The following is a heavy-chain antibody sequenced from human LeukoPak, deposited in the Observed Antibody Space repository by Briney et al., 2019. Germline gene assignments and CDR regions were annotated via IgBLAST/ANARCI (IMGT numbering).Heavy chain of an antibody. CDR3: TRAHYDFWSGDY. CDR2: IRSKAYGGTT. CDR1: GFTFGDYA. D-gene: IGHD3-3*01. Sequence: GSLRLSCTASGFTFGDYAMSWVRQAPGKGLEWVGFIRSKAYGGTTEYAASVKGRFTISRDDSKSIAYLQMNSLKTEDTAVYYCTRAHYDFWSGDYWGQGTLVTVSS. J-gene: IGHJ4*02. V-gene: IGHV3-49*04.